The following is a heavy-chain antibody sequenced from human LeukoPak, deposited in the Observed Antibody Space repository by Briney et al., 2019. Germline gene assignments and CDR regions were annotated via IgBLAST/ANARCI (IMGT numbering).Heavy chain of an antibody. J-gene: IGHJ4*02. CDR3: ARLRVGATGDFDY. V-gene: IGHV4-4*02. CDR2: IYHSGST. CDR1: GGSISSSNW. Sequence: SETLSLTCAVSGGSISSSNWWSWVRQPPGKGLEWIGEIYHSGSTNYNPSLKSRVTISVDKSKNQFSLKLSSVTAADTAVYYCARLRVGATGDFDYRGQGTLVTVSS. D-gene: IGHD1-26*01.